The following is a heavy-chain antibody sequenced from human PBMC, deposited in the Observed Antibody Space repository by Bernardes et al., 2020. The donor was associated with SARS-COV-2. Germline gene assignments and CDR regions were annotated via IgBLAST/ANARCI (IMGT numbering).Heavy chain of an antibody. CDR1: GYTFTSYV. J-gene: IGHJ4*02. Sequence: ASVKVSCKASGYTFTSYVISWFRQAPGQGLEWMGWISGFNGNTNYAQKLQGRVTMTTDTSTSTAYMELRSLRSDDTAVYYCGRGGGTKVAAHWDQGTLVTVSS. D-gene: IGHD3-16*01. CDR2: ISGFNGNT. CDR3: GRGGGTKVAAH. V-gene: IGHV1-18*01.